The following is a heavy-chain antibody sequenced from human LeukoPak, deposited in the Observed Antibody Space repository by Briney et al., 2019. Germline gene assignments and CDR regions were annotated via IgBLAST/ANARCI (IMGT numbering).Heavy chain of an antibody. D-gene: IGHD3-10*01. CDR2: INHSGST. J-gene: IGHJ3*02. Sequence: SETLSLTCAVYGGSFSGYYWSWIRQPPGKGLEWIGEINHSGSTNYNPSLKSRVTISVDTSKNQFSLKLSSVTAADTAVYYCAAAPNYYGSGIYDAFDIWGQGTMVTVSS. CDR3: AAAPNYYGSGIYDAFDI. CDR1: GGSFSGYY. V-gene: IGHV4-34*01.